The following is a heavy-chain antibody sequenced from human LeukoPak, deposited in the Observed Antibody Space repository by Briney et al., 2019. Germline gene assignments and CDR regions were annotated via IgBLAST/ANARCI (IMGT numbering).Heavy chain of an antibody. J-gene: IGHJ4*02. Sequence: GGSLRLSCAASGLTVSSNYMSWVRQAPGKGPEWVSVIYSGGSTYYADSVKGRFTISRDNSKNTLYLQMNSLRAEDTAVYYCAREYYDILTGSDQGGAFDYWGQGTLVTVSS. CDR1: GLTVSSNY. CDR2: IYSGGST. CDR3: AREYYDILTGSDQGGAFDY. V-gene: IGHV3-66*01. D-gene: IGHD3-9*01.